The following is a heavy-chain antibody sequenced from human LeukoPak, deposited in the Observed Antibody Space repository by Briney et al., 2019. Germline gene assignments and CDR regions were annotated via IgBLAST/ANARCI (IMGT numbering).Heavy chain of an antibody. J-gene: IGHJ4*02. Sequence: ASVKVSCKASGYRFTGYYIHWVRQAPGQGLEWMGWINPNSNGLNNYAHKFQGRVTMTSDTSISTAYMELSGLRSDDTAVYFCARGRSHYDSTDYHETGFDYWGQGTLVTVSS. D-gene: IGHD3-22*01. CDR2: INPNSNGLN. CDR1: GYRFTGYY. CDR3: ARGRSHYDSTDYHETGFDY. V-gene: IGHV1-2*07.